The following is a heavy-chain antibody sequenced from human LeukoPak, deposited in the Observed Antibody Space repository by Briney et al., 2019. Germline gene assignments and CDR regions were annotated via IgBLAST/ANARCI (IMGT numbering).Heavy chain of an antibody. CDR2: IIPIFGTA. Sequence: GASVKVSCKASRGTFSSYAISWVRQAPGQGLEWMGGIIPIFGTANYAQNFQGRVTVTADESTSTAYMELSSLRSEDTAVYYCARDRWGMYYFDYWGQGTLVTVSS. CDR3: ARDRWGMYYFDY. CDR1: RGTFSSYA. J-gene: IGHJ4*02. D-gene: IGHD4-23*01. V-gene: IGHV1-69*13.